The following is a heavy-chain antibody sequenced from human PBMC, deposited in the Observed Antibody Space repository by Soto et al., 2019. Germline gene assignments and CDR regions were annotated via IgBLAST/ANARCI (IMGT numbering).Heavy chain of an antibody. CDR1: GVSSARQS. CDR2: INAGNGNT. CDR3: ARDRHCGGDCYSNWFDP. Sequence: GAPAKASSEACGVSSARQSLGLGGQDPRKRLEWMGWINAGNGNTKYSQKFQGRVTITRDTSASTAYMELSSLRSEDTAVYYCARDRHCGGDCYSNWFDPWGQGTLVTVSS. J-gene: IGHJ5*02. D-gene: IGHD2-21*02. V-gene: IGHV1-3*01.